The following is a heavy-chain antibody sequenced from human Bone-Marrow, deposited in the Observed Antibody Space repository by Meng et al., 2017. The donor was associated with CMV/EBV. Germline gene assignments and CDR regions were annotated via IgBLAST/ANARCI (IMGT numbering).Heavy chain of an antibody. D-gene: IGHD2-2*01. Sequence: SVKVSCKASGGTFSRYAFSWVRQAPGQGLEWMGGIIPMIDKAHYAQKFQGTVTITADKSTSTAYMELSRLRSDDTAVYYCARDEGGFVVVPAAMRYYYGMDVWGQGTTVTVSS. J-gene: IGHJ6*02. CDR3: ARDEGGFVVVPAAMRYYYGMDV. CDR2: IIPMIDKA. V-gene: IGHV1-69*10. CDR1: GGTFSRYA.